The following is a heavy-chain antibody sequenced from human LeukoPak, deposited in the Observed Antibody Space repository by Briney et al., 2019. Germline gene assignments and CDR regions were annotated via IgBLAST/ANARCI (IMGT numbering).Heavy chain of an antibody. CDR2: IYYSGST. D-gene: IGHD6-13*01. CDR3: ARHLDGARRSAAGIGGFDP. Sequence: SETLSLTCSVSGGSFSGFYWSWIRQPPGKGLEWIGYIYYSGSTNYNPSLKSRVTISVDTSKNQFSLKLSSVTAADTAVYYCARHLDGARRSAAGIGGFDPWGQGTLVTVSS. J-gene: IGHJ5*02. V-gene: IGHV4-59*08. CDR1: GGSFSGFY.